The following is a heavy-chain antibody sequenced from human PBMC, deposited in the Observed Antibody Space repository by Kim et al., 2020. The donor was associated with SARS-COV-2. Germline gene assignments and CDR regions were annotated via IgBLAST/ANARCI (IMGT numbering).Heavy chain of an antibody. V-gene: IGHV4-39*01. CDR3: ARQRTYYDILTGPSNWFDP. D-gene: IGHD3-9*01. Sequence: SETLSLTCTVSGGSISSSSYYWGWIRQPPGKGLEWIGSIYYSGSTYYNPSLKSRVTISVDTSKNQFSLKLSSVTAADTAVYYCARQRTYYDILTGPSNWFDPWGQGTLVTVSS. CDR1: GGSISSSSYY. CDR2: IYYSGST. J-gene: IGHJ5*02.